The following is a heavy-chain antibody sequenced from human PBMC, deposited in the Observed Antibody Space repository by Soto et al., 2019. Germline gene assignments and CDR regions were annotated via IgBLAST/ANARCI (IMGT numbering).Heavy chain of an antibody. CDR2: IYYSGST. CDR3: ARHWYCSSTSCYYYYYYYGMDV. D-gene: IGHD2-2*01. Sequence: SETLSLTCTVSGGSISSSSYYWVWIRQPPGKGLEWIGSIYYSGSTYYNPSLKSRVTISVDTSKNQFSLKLSSVTAADTTVYYCARHWYCSSTSCYYYYYYYGMDVWGQGTTVTVSS. CDR1: GGSISSSSYY. V-gene: IGHV4-39*01. J-gene: IGHJ6*02.